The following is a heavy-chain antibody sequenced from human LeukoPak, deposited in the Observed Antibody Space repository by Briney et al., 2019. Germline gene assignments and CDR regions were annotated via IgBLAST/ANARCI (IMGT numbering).Heavy chain of an antibody. Sequence: SVKVSCKASGGTFSSYAISWVRQAPGQGLEWMGGIIPIFGTANYAQKFQGRVTITADKSTSTAYMELSSLRSEDTAVYYCARGGPVRSIVTRWDMDVWGKGTTVTVSS. CDR3: ARGGPVRSIVTRWDMDV. D-gene: IGHD1-26*01. CDR2: IIPIFGTA. V-gene: IGHV1-69*06. CDR1: GGTFSSYA. J-gene: IGHJ6*03.